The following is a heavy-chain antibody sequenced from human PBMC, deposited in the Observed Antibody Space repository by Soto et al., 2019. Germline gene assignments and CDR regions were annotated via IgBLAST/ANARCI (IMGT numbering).Heavy chain of an antibody. CDR2: ISSTGNTI. Sequence: EVQVVESGGGLVQPGGSLRLSCAASGFTFSTYSMNWVRQAPGKGLEWVSYISSTGNTIYYPDSVKGRFSISRDTAKKSLYLQMNSLRADDTAVYYCARSGYFDSWGQGTLVTVSS. D-gene: IGHD2-8*02. CDR3: ARSGYFDS. V-gene: IGHV3-48*01. J-gene: IGHJ4*02. CDR1: GFTFSTYS.